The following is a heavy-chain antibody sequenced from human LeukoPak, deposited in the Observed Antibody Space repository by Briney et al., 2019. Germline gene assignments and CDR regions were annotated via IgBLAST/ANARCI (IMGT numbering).Heavy chain of an antibody. Sequence: GGSLRLSCAASGFTFSSYSMNWVRQAPGKRLEWVSYISTSSGTIYYADSVKGRFTISRDNAKNSLYLHMNSLRDEDTAVYYCARDRGYCSGGSCYTYYFDYWGQGTLVTVSS. CDR1: GFTFSSYS. CDR2: ISTSSGTI. D-gene: IGHD2-15*01. J-gene: IGHJ4*02. CDR3: ARDRGYCSGGSCYTYYFDY. V-gene: IGHV3-48*02.